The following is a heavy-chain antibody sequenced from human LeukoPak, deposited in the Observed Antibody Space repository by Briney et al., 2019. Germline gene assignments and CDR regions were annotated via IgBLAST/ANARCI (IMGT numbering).Heavy chain of an antibody. CDR2: INPSGGSA. CDR3: ARGYVDTTILNSLIEYFEH. CDR1: GYIFTGYY. D-gene: IGHD5-18*01. J-gene: IGHJ1*01. Sequence: ASVKVSCKASGYIFTGYYIHWVRQAPGQGLEWMGWINPSGGSATYAQKFQGRVTVTRDTSTSTVYMDLSSLRSEDTAVYYCARGYVDTTILNSLIEYFEHWGLGTRVTVSS. V-gene: IGHV1-46*01.